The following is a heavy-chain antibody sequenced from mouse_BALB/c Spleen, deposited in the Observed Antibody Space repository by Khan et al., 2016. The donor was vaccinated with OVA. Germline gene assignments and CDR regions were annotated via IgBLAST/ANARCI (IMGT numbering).Heavy chain of an antibody. V-gene: IGHV3-2*02. J-gene: IGHJ2*01. Sequence: EVQLQESGPGLVKPSQSLSITCTVAGYSITSDYAWNWIRQSPGNKLEWMGYISYSGSTSHNPSLKSRISITRDTSKHPFFLQLNSVTTDDTATAYCARSIMANWGQGTTLTVSS. CDR1: GYSITSDYA. CDR3: ARSIMAN. CDR2: ISYSGST.